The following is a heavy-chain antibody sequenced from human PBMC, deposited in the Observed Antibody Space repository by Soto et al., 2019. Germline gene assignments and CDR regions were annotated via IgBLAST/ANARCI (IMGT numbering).Heavy chain of an antibody. D-gene: IGHD3-16*01. J-gene: IGHJ3*02. CDR2: IYWDDDR. CDR3: ARIMMRYGGVMGLDDFDN. Sequence: SRPTRVNPTQTLTLTCTFSGFSLNTRGVGVGWIRQPPGTALEWLAVIYWDDDRRYSPSLNSRLTITKDTSRNQVVLKMTNIDTVDTAKYYCARIMMRYGGVMGLDDFDNWGQGTLV. CDR1: GFSLNTRGVG. V-gene: IGHV2-5*02.